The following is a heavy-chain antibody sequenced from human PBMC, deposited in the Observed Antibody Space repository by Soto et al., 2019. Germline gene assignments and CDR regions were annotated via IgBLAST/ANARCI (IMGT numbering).Heavy chain of an antibody. CDR3: VRRGGYDTFDY. J-gene: IGHJ4*02. Sequence: SETLSLTCTVSGASISYGGFSWSWIRQSPGKGLVWIGYISHLENTYFHPSFKSRLNMSIDRSRNQFSLNLSSVTAADRAVYYCVRRGGYDTFDYWGQGVLVTVSS. CDR2: ISHLENT. CDR1: GASISYGGFS. V-gene: IGHV4-30-2*06. D-gene: IGHD5-18*01.